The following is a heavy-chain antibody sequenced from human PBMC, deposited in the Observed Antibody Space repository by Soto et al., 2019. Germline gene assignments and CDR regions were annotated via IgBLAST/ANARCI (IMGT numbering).Heavy chain of an antibody. D-gene: IGHD1-26*01. CDR3: ARDRDGSSTQLYFQL. Sequence: PSETLSLTCTVSGGSISSYYWSWIRQPPGKGLEWIGYVYHSGNTNYNPPLKSRATISVDMSKNQFSLKLTSVTAADTAVYYCARDRDGSSTQLYFQLWGQGTLVT. CDR1: GGSISSYY. J-gene: IGHJ1*01. CDR2: VYHSGNT. V-gene: IGHV4-59*01.